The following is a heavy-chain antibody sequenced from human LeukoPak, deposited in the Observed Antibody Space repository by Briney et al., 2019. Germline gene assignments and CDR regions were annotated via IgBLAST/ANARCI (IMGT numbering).Heavy chain of an antibody. D-gene: IGHD3-22*01. CDR2: ISYDGSNK. J-gene: IGHJ5*02. V-gene: IGHV3-30-3*01. CDR3: ARGDYYDSSGYYYHYNWFDP. CDR1: GFTFSSYA. Sequence: GGSLRLSCAASGFTFSSYAMHWVRQAPGKGPEWVAVISYDGSNKYYAASVKGRFTISRDNSKNTLYLRMNSLRAEDTAVYYCARGDYYDSSGYYYHYNWFDPWGQGTLVTVSS.